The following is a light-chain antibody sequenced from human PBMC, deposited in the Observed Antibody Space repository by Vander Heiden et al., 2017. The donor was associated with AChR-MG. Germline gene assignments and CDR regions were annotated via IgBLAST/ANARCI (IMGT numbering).Light chain of an antibody. V-gene: IGLV2-11*01. J-gene: IGLJ3*02. CDR2: DVT. CDR3: CSYAGSYTCGV. CDR1: SSDVGGYNY. Sequence: QSALTQPRSVSGSPGQSVTISCTGASSDVGGYNYVSWYQQHPGKAPKLIIYDVTERPSGIPDRFSGSKSGNTASLTISELQAEDEADYYCCSYAGSYTCGVYGGGTKLTVL.